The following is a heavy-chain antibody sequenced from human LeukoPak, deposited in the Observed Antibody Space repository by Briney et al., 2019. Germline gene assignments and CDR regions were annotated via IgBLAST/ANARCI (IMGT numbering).Heavy chain of an antibody. Sequence: ASVKVSCKASGYSFTGHYMHWVRQAPGQGLEWMGWIYPKSGGTNYAQKFQSRVTMTRDTSITTACMELNILKSDDTAVYYCVRDGYSGGAFYIWGQGTMVTVSS. V-gene: IGHV1-2*02. J-gene: IGHJ3*02. CDR1: GYSFTGHY. CDR2: IYPKSGGT. CDR3: VRDGYSGGAFYI. D-gene: IGHD5-12*01.